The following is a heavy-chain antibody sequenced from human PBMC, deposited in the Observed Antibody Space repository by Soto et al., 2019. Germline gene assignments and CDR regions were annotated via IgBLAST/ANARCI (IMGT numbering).Heavy chain of an antibody. V-gene: IGHV1-69*13. D-gene: IGHD5-12*01. J-gene: IGHJ6*02. CDR3: ARSGGGYYYGMDV. CDR1: GGTFSSYA. Sequence: SVKVSCKASGGTFSSYAISWVRQAPGQGPEWMGGIIPIFGTANYAQKFQGRVTITADESTSTAYMELSSLRSEDTAVYYCARSGGGYYYGMDVWGQGTTVTVSS. CDR2: IIPIFGTA.